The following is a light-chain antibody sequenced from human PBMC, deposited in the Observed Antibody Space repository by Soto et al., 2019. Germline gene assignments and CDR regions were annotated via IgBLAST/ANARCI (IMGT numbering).Light chain of an antibody. Sequence: QPVLTQPPSVSGAPGQTVTISCTGTRFNIGAGFDVHWYQHLPGTAPRLLIYGNDNRPSGVPDRFSGSKSGTSASLAITGLQVEDEADYYCQSYDSSLSASVFGTGTKLTVL. V-gene: IGLV1-40*01. CDR2: GND. CDR1: RFNIGAGFD. J-gene: IGLJ1*01. CDR3: QSYDSSLSASV.